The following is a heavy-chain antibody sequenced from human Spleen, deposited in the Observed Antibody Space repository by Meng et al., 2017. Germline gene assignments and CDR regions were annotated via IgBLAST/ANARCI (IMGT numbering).Heavy chain of an antibody. CDR1: GFTFSNAW. CDR3: TTDPSSGSYYLVDY. CDR2: IKSKTDGGTT. V-gene: IGHV3-15*01. J-gene: IGHJ4*02. D-gene: IGHD1-26*01. Sequence: GESLKISCAASGFTFSNAWMSWVRQAPGKGLEWVGRIKSKTDGGTTDYAAPVKGRFTISRDDSKNTLYLQMNSLKTEDTAVYYCTTDPSSGSYYLVDYWGQGTLVTVSS.